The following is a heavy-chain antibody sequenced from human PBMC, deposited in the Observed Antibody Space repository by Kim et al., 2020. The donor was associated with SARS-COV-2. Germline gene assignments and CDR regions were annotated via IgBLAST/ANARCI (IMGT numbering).Heavy chain of an antibody. Sequence: SETLSLTCDVSGGSFSGHNWSWIRQPPGKGLEWIGENNHSGTTNYNPSLKSRVTISVDTSKNQFSLKLSSVTAADTAVYYCARGGRLSSGYGMDVWGQGTTVTVSS. J-gene: IGHJ6*02. V-gene: IGHV4-34*01. D-gene: IGHD3-22*01. CDR3: ARGGRLSSGYGMDV. CDR2: NNHSGTT. CDR1: GGSFSGHN.